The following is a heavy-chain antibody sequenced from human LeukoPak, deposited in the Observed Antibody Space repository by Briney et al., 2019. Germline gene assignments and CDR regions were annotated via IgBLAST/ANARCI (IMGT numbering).Heavy chain of an antibody. Sequence: ASVKVSCKASGGTFSSYAISWVRQAPGQGLEWMGRIIPILGIANYAQKFQGRVTITADKSTSTAYMELSSLRSEDTAVYYCARATTNYGMDVWGRGTTVTVSS. CDR3: ARATTNYGMDV. D-gene: IGHD1-1*01. CDR2: IIPILGIA. J-gene: IGHJ6*02. CDR1: GGTFSSYA. V-gene: IGHV1-69*04.